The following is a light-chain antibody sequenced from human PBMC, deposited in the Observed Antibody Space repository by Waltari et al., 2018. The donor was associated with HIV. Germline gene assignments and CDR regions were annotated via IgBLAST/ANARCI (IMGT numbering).Light chain of an antibody. CDR3: SSYRSINILV. V-gene: IGLV2-14*03. J-gene: IGLJ3*02. CDR2: EVT. CDR1: EPDGGAYGI. Sequence: QSALTQPAPVSGSPGQSVPNSATGTEPDGGAYGIAPWYQQYPGRAPKLIIFEVTNRPSGISNRFSASKSGNTASLTISGLQADDEADYFCSSYRSINILVFGGGTKLTV.